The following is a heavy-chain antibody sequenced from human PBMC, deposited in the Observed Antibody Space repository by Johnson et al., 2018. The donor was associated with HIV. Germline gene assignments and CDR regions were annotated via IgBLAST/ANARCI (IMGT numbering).Heavy chain of an antibody. CDR3: VRGLDI. Sequence: VQLVESGGGLVKPGGSLRLSCAASGLTFTNAWMNWVRQAPGKGLEWAGRIKRKTDGRGTNYADSVRGRFTISRDDAKNTLYLQMNSLRAEDTAVYYCVRGLDIWGQGTEVTVSS. D-gene: IGHD1-26*01. J-gene: IGHJ3*02. CDR1: GLTFTNAW. V-gene: IGHV3-15*05. CDR2: IKRKTDGRGT.